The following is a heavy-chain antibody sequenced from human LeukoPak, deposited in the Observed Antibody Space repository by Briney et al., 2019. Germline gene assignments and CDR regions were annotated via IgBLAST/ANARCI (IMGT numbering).Heavy chain of an antibody. CDR3: ARGVVPAAIWQNWFDP. CDR2: INYSGST. Sequence: SETLSLTCTVSGGSISSSSYFWGWIRQPPGKGLEGIGSINYSGSTYDNPGLKSRVNTSVDTSNNQFSLKLSSVTAADTAVYYCARGVVPAAIWQNWFDPWGQGTLVIVSS. J-gene: IGHJ5*02. V-gene: IGHV4-39*07. CDR1: GGSISSSSYF. D-gene: IGHD2-2*01.